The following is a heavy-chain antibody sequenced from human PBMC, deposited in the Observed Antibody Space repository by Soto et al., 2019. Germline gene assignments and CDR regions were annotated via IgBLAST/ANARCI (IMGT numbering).Heavy chain of an antibody. CDR2: ISGSGGST. D-gene: IGHD2-2*02. J-gene: IGHJ4*02. CDR1: GFTFSSYA. V-gene: IGHV3-23*01. Sequence: EVPLLESGGGVVQPGGSLRLSCEASGFTFSSYAISWVRQAPGKGLEWVSAISGSGGSTYYADAVKGRFPISRDNSKNPLYMQMNSRRAEYTAVYYCANEGYTHYWGPGALVTVSS. CDR3: ANEGYTHY.